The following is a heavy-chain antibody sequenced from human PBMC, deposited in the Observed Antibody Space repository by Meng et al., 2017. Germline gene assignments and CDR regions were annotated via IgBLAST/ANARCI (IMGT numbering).Heavy chain of an antibody. J-gene: IGHJ1*01. D-gene: IGHD3-10*01. Sequence: GSLRLSCAVYGGSFSGYYWSWNRQPPGKGLEWIGEINHSGSTNYHPSLKSRVTISVDTSKTQFSLKLSSVTAADTAVYYCARLIHGSGSYYYGTIPTNKYFQHWGQGTLVTVSS. CDR1: GGSFSGYY. CDR3: ARLIHGSGSYYYGTIPTNKYFQH. CDR2: INHSGST. V-gene: IGHV4-34*01.